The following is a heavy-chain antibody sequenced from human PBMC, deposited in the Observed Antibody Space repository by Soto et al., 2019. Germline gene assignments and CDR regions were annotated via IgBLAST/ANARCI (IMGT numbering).Heavy chain of an antibody. Sequence: ESGGGLIQPGGSLRLSCAASGFTVSSNYMSWVRQAPGKGLEWVSVIYSGGSTYYADSVKGRFTISRDNTKNMRYLQMNILRAEDTAVYYGARDLRSSSYNWFDPWGQGTLVTVSS. D-gene: IGHD6-6*01. V-gene: IGHV3-53*01. CDR2: IYSGGST. J-gene: IGHJ5*02. CDR3: ARDLRSSSYNWFDP. CDR1: GFTVSSNY.